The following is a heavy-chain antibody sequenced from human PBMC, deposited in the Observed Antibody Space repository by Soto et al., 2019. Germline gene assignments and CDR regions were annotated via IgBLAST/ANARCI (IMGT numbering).Heavy chain of an antibody. CDR2: ISSSSSYI. V-gene: IGHV3-21*01. CDR3: ARISWDEYQLLSRYYYYYYMDV. CDR1: GFTFSSYS. J-gene: IGHJ6*03. D-gene: IGHD2-2*01. Sequence: EVQLVESGGGLVKPGGSLRLSCAASGFTFSSYSMNWVRQAPGKGLEWVSSISSSSSYIYYADSVKGRFTISRDNAKNSLYLQMNSLRAEDTAVYYCARISWDEYQLLSRYYYYYYMDVWGKGTTVTVSS.